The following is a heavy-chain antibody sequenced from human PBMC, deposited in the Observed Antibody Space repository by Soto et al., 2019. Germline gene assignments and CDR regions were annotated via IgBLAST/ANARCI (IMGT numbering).Heavy chain of an antibody. CDR3: ARDRVRGVPKSYYGMDV. Sequence: ASETLSLTCSVSGGSVSSVSYYWSWIRQPPGKGLEWIGYIYYSGSTNYNPSLKSRVTISVDTSKNQFSLKLSSVTAADTAVYYCARDRVRGVPKSYYGMDVWGQGTTVTVSS. CDR2: IYYSGST. V-gene: IGHV4-61*01. J-gene: IGHJ6*02. D-gene: IGHD3-10*01. CDR1: GGSVSSVSYY.